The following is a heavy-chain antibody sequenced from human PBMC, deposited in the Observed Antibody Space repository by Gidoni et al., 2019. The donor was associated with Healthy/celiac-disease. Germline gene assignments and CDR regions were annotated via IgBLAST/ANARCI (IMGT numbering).Heavy chain of an antibody. V-gene: IGHV1-69*06. Sequence: QVQLVQSGAAVKKPGSSVKVSCKASGGTFSSYAISWVRQDPGQGLEWMGGIIPIFGTANYEQKFQGRVTITADKSTSTAYMERSSLRSEDTAVYYCAKDQRRVTTAGVGDYYYYGMDVWGQGTTVTVSS. CDR1: GGTFSSYA. J-gene: IGHJ6*02. CDR2: IIPIFGTA. CDR3: AKDQRRVTTAGVGDYYYYGMDV. D-gene: IGHD4-17*01.